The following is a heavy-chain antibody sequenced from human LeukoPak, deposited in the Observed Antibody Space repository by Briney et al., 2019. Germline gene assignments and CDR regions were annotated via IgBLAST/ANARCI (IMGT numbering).Heavy chain of an antibody. D-gene: IGHD3-10*01. CDR3: ARPNYPGGSGSYGGTNWLDP. V-gene: IGHV1-18*01. J-gene: IGHJ5*02. Sequence: ASVKVSCKASGYTFTYYGISWVRQAPGQGPEWMGWISGYNGNTNYAQKFQGRVTMTTDTSTSTAYMELRSLRSDDTALYYCARPNYPGGSGSYGGTNWLDPWGQGTLVTVSS. CDR1: GYTFTYYG. CDR2: ISGYNGNT.